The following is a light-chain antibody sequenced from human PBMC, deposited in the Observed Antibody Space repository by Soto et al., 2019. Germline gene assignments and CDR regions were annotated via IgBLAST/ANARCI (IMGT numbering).Light chain of an antibody. CDR1: QGISNY. J-gene: IGKJ4*01. Sequence: ASVGDRVTMTCRASQGISNYLVWYQQQPGKVPKLLISSASTLHSGVPSRFSGSGSGTDFTLTISSLQPEDVGTYYCQRYDDAPLTFGGGTKVDIK. CDR2: SAS. V-gene: IGKV1-27*01. CDR3: QRYDDAPLT.